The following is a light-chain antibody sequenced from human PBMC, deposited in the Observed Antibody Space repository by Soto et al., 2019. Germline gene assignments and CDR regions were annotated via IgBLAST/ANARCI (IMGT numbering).Light chain of an antibody. CDR2: GAS. CDR3: QQYNNWPPGA. CDR1: QDISDY. V-gene: IGKV3-15*01. Sequence: TQSPSFLSASVGDRVTITCLASQDISDYLAWYQQKPGQAPRLLIYGASTRATGIPARFSGSGSGTEFTLTISSLQSEDFAVYYCQQYNNWPPGAFGGGTKVEIK. J-gene: IGKJ4*01.